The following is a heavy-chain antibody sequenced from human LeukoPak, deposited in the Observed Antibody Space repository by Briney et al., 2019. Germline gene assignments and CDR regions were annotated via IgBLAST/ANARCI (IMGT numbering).Heavy chain of an antibody. D-gene: IGHD6-19*01. V-gene: IGHV1-69*05. CDR3: AREMEQWLVQGEFDY. CDR2: IIPIFGTA. J-gene: IGHJ4*02. CDR1: GGTFSSYA. Sequence: SVKVSCKASGGTFSSYAISWVRQAPGQGLEWMGRIIPIFGTANYAQKFQGRVTITTDESTSTAYMELSSLRSEDTAVYHCAREMEQWLVQGEFDYWGQGTLVTVSS.